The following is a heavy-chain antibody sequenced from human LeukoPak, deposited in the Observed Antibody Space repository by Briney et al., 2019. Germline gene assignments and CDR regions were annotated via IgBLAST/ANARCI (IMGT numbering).Heavy chain of an antibody. Sequence: ETLSLTCTVSGGSFSSNYWSWIRQPRGKGLEWIGYISSSGSTNYSPSLKSRVTISVDTSKNQLSLRLSSVIAADTAVYYCARYIAAADYCFDYWGQGTLVTVSS. CDR2: ISSSGST. CDR1: GGSFSSNY. V-gene: IGHV4-4*09. D-gene: IGHD6-13*01. CDR3: ARYIAAADYCFDY. J-gene: IGHJ4*02.